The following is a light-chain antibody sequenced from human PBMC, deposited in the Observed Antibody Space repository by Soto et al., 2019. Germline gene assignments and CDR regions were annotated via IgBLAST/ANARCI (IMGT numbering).Light chain of an antibody. J-gene: IGKJ1*01. CDR2: LAS. CDR1: QSIRTS. Sequence: DIQMTQSPSTLSALVGDRVTITCRASQSIRTSLAWYQQKPGKAPKLLIYLASSLQSGVPARFSGSGSGTEFTLTISSLQPDDFATYYCQQYDSFSVTFGQGTKVDI. CDR3: QQYDSFSVT. V-gene: IGKV1-5*03.